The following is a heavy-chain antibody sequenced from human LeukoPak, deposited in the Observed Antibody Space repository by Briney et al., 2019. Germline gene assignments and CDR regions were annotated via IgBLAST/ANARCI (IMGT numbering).Heavy chain of an antibody. J-gene: IGHJ4*02. Sequence: PGGSLRLSCAASGFTFSSYSMSWVRQAPGEGLEWVSSISSSSSYIYYADSVKGRFTISRDNAKNSLYLQMNSLRAEDTAVYYCARVFWSAHYKRGGDSSSSDYWGQGTLVTVSS. CDR3: ARVFWSAHYKRGGDSSSSDY. CDR1: GFTFSSYS. D-gene: IGHD6-13*01. CDR2: ISSSSSYI. V-gene: IGHV3-21*01.